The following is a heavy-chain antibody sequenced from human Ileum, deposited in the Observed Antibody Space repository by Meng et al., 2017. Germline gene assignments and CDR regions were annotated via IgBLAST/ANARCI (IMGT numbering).Heavy chain of an antibody. D-gene: IGHD3-22*01. CDR2: IYYSGST. Sequence: QVQLQESGPGLGKPTQTLSLSCTVSGGSISSGDYYWSWIRQPPGKGLEWIGDIYYSGSTYYNPSLKSRLTISVDTSKNQFSLKLSSVTAADTAVYYCARDRDSSGYYPYWGQGTLVTVSS. CDR1: GGSISSGDYY. J-gene: IGHJ4*02. V-gene: IGHV4-30-4*01. CDR3: ARDRDSSGYYPY.